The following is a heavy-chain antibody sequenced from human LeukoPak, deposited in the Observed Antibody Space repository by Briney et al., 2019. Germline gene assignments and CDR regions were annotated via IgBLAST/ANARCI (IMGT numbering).Heavy chain of an antibody. Sequence: SVKVSCKASGFTFTSSAMQWVRQARGQRLEWIGWIVVGSGNTNYAQKFQERVTITRDMSTSTAYMELSSLRSEDTAVYYCAAGHWNDEAFDIWGQGTMVTVSS. J-gene: IGHJ3*02. V-gene: IGHV1-58*02. CDR2: IVVGSGNT. CDR3: AAGHWNDEAFDI. D-gene: IGHD1-1*01. CDR1: GFTFTSSA.